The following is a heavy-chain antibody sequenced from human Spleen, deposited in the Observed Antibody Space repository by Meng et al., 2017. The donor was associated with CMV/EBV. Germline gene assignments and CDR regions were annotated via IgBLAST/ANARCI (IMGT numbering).Heavy chain of an antibody. D-gene: IGHD6-6*01. CDR1: GGSISSTNYY. J-gene: IGHJ5*02. CDR2: LYYTGST. Sequence: SETLSLTCTVSGGSISSTNYYWGWIRQPPGKGLEWIGSLYYTGSTDYNPSLKSRVTISVDTSKNQFSLKLSSVTAADTAVYYCATVRGEYSSSSLSNWFDPWGQGTQVTVSS. CDR3: ATVRGEYSSSSLSNWFDP. V-gene: IGHV4-39*07.